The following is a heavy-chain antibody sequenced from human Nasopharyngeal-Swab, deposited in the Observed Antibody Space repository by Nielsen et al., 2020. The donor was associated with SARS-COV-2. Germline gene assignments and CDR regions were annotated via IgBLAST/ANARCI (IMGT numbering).Heavy chain of an antibody. CDR1: GYTFTSYA. CDR3: AKGCRITIFGVAIPERARFDP. D-gene: IGHD3-3*01. CDR2: FNAGNGKT. V-gene: IGHV1-3*01. J-gene: IGHJ5*02. Sequence: ASVKVSCKASGYTFTSYAMHWVRQAPGQRLEWMGWFNAGNGKTKYSQNFQGRVTITRDTSASTAYMELSSLRSDDTAVYYCAKGCRITIFGVAIPERARFDPWGQGTLVTVSS.